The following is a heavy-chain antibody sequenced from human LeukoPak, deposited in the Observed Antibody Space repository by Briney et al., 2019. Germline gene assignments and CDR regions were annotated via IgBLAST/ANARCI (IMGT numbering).Heavy chain of an antibody. J-gene: IGHJ4*02. CDR3: ARGYWDTTLVPFDY. D-gene: IGHD5-18*01. CDR1: GFTLSSYW. V-gene: IGHV3-74*01. CDR2: INSDGSST. Sequence: PGGSLRLSCAASGFTLSSYWMHWVRQAPGKGLVWVSRINSDGSSTSYAGSVKGRFTISRDNAKNTLYLQMNSLRVEDTAVYYCARGYWDTTLVPFDYWGQGTLVTVSS.